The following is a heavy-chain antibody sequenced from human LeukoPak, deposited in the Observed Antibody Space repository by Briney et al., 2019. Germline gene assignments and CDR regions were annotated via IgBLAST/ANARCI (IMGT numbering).Heavy chain of an antibody. J-gene: IGHJ6*02. D-gene: IGHD3-10*01. Sequence: QPGRSLRLSCAASGFTFSSYGMHWVRQAPGKGLEWVAVISYDGSNKYYADSVKGRFTISRDNSKNTLYLQMNSLRAEDTAVYYCARDHGDYYGMDVWGQGTTVTVSS. CDR2: ISYDGSNK. CDR1: GFTFSSYG. CDR3: ARDHGDYYGMDV. V-gene: IGHV3-30*03.